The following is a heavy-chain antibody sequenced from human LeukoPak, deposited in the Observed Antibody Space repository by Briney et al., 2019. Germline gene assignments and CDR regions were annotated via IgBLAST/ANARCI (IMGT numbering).Heavy chain of an antibody. V-gene: IGHV3-53*01. D-gene: IGHD6-6*01. CDR3: ARVSDYSSSSGGFDN. CDR2: IYSGGGT. Sequence: PGGSLRLSCAVSGFIVSSDYMSWVRQAPGKGLEWVSSIYSGGGTYYADSAKGRFTISRDSSKNTLFLQMNSLRAEDTAVYYCARVSDYSSSSGGFDNWGQGTLVTVSS. CDR1: GFIVSSDY. J-gene: IGHJ4*02.